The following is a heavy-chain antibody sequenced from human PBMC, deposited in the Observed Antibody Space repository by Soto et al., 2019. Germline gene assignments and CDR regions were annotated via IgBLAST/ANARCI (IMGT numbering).Heavy chain of an antibody. V-gene: IGHV1-69*06. D-gene: IGHD2-2*01. CDR1: GGTFTSYA. Sequence: GASVKVSCKASGGTFTSYAISWVRQAPGQGLEWMGGIIPIFGTANYAQKFQGRVTITADKSTSTAYMELSSLRSEDTAVYYCASYRSTSCYVFVGCYYYGMDVWGQGTTVTVSS. J-gene: IGHJ6*02. CDR3: ASYRSTSCYVFVGCYYYGMDV. CDR2: IIPIFGTA.